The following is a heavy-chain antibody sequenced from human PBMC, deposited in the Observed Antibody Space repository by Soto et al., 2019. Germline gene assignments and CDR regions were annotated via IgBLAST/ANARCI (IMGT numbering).Heavy chain of an antibody. Sequence: AGSLRLSCAASGFTFSDYYMSWIRQAPGKGLEWVSYISSSGSTIYYADSVKGRFTISRDNAKNSLYLQMNSLRAEDTAVYYCARLAVREVTLFDYWGQGTLVTVSS. CDR3: ARLAVREVTLFDY. J-gene: IGHJ4*02. CDR2: ISSSGSTI. V-gene: IGHV3-11*01. D-gene: IGHD3-10*01. CDR1: GFTFSDYY.